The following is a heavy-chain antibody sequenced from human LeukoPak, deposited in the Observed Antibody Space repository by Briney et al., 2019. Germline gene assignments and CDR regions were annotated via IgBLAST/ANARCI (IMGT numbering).Heavy chain of an antibody. J-gene: IGHJ4*02. V-gene: IGHV3-23*01. CDR1: GFTFTSYA. Sequence: GGSLRLSCAASGFTFTSYAMSWVRQAPGKGPEWVSAISGSGGSTYYADSVKGRFTISRDNSKNTLHLQMNSLRAEDTAVYYCARALTYYYDTSGPYYFDYWGQGTLVTVSS. D-gene: IGHD3-22*01. CDR3: ARALTYYYDTSGPYYFDY. CDR2: ISGSGGST.